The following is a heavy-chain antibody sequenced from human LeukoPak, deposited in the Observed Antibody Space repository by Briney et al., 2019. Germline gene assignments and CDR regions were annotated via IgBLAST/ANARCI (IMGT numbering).Heavy chain of an antibody. CDR1: GFTVSSNS. V-gene: IGHV3-66*03. CDR2: IYSDNT. CDR3: APRSMVRGVTSLD. D-gene: IGHD3-10*01. Sequence: GGSLRLSCTVSGFTVSSNSMSWVRQAPGKGLEWVSFIYSDNTHYSDSVKGRFTISRDNSKNTLYLQMNSLRAEDTAVYYCAPRSMVRGVTSLDWGQGTLVTVSS. J-gene: IGHJ4*02.